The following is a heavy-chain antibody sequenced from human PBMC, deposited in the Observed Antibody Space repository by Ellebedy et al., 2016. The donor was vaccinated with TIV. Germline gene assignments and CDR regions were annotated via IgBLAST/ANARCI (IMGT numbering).Heavy chain of an antibody. J-gene: IGHJ3*02. V-gene: IGHV4-59*01. Sequence: MPSETLSLTCTVSGGSISSFYWSWIRQPPGKGLEWIGYIYHSGSTNYNTSLKSRVTISVDTSKNQFSLKLRSVTAADTAVYYCATGQRYFGWQGSAFDIWGQGTMVTVSS. D-gene: IGHD3-9*01. CDR2: IYHSGST. CDR3: ATGQRYFGWQGSAFDI. CDR1: GGSISSFY.